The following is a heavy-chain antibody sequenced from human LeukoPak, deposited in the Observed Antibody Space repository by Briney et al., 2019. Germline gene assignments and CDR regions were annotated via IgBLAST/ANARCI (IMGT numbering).Heavy chain of an antibody. Sequence: SETLSLTCTVSGGSISSGGYYWSWIRQPPGKGLEWIGYIYYSGSTNYNPSLKSRVTISVDTSKNQFSLKLSSVTAADTAVYYCARDLVGATGYFDYWGQGTLVTVSS. CDR1: GGSISSGGYY. CDR2: IYYSGST. CDR3: ARDLVGATGYFDY. V-gene: IGHV4-61*08. J-gene: IGHJ4*02. D-gene: IGHD1-26*01.